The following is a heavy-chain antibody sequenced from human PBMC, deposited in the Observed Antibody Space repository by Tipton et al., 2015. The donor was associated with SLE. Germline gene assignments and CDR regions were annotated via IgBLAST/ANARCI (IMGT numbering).Heavy chain of an antibody. J-gene: IGHJ3*02. CDR1: GYTFTSYD. Sequence: QLVQSGAEVKKPGASVKVSCKASGYTFTSYDINWVRQATGQGLEWMGWMNPNSGNTGYAQKFQGRVTMTTDTSTSTAYMELRSLRSDATAVYYCARDPSRYSGRPSTFDIWGQGTMVTVSS. CDR3: ARDPSRYSGRPSTFDI. CDR2: MNPNSGNT. V-gene: IGHV1-8*02. D-gene: IGHD1-26*01.